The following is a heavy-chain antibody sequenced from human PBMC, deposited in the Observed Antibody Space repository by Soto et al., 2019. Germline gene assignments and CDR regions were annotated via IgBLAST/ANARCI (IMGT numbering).Heavy chain of an antibody. CDR2: IRSKDNNYAT. CDR1: GFTFSGSA. CDR3: TRGYGDYVRDY. D-gene: IGHD4-17*01. V-gene: IGHV3-73*01. Sequence: EVQLVESGGGLVQPGESLKLSCAVSGFTFSGSAMHWVRQASGKGLEWVGRIRSKDNNYATAYAASVKGRFTISRDDSKHTAYMQMNRLKSEDTAVYYCTRGYGDYVRDYWGQGTLVTVSS. J-gene: IGHJ4*02.